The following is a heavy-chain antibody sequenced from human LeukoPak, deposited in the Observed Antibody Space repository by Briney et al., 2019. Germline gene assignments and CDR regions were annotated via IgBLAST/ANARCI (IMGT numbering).Heavy chain of an antibody. CDR1: CDSISSGPFY. D-gene: IGHD6-6*01. Sequence: SETMSLTSTVSCDSISSGPFYWSWIRQPAGKGLEWIGRIYSSGNTNYNPSLKSRVSISIDTSKNQFSLKLSSVTAADTAVYYCARRRSSSSRTNYYFDYWGQGTLVTVSS. CDR2: IYSSGNT. V-gene: IGHV4-61*02. J-gene: IGHJ4*02. CDR3: ARRRSSSSRTNYYFDY.